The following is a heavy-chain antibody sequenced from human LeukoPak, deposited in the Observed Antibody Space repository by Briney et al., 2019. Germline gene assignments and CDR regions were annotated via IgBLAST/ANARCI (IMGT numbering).Heavy chain of an antibody. CDR1: GGSISTYY. D-gene: IGHD4-17*01. Sequence: TLSLTCTVSGGSISTYYWSWIRQPPGKGLEWIGYIYYRGSTSYNPSPKSRVTILVDTSKNQFSLNLNSMTAADTAVYYCAKGGYTTGGYWYLDLWGRGTLVTVSS. V-gene: IGHV4-59*01. J-gene: IGHJ2*01. CDR3: AKGGYTTGGYWYLDL. CDR2: IYYRGST.